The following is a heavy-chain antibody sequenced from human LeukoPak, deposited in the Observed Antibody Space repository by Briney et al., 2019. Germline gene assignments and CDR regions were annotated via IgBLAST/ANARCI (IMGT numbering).Heavy chain of an antibody. CDR3: ARAPLDDSGYDLGDYYFDY. CDR1: GYTFTSYA. J-gene: IGHJ4*02. CDR2: ISAGNGNT. V-gene: IGHV1-3*01. D-gene: IGHD5-12*01. Sequence: ASVKVSCKASGYTFTSYAIHWVRQAAGQRLEWMGWISAGNGNTKYSQNFQGRVTFISNTSATTAFMELSSLRSEDTAVYYCARAPLDDSGYDLGDYYFDYWGQGTLVTVSS.